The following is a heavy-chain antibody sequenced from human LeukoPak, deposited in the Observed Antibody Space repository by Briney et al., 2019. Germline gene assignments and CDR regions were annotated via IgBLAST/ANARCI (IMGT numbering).Heavy chain of an antibody. CDR2: IKQDGSEK. V-gene: IGHV3-7*01. CDR3: ARDSSGWGY. Sequence: GGSLRLSCAAPGFTFSSYWMSWVRQAPGKGLEWVANIKQDGSEKYYVDSVKGRFTISRDNAKNSLYLQMNSLRAEDTAVYYCARDSSGWGYWGQGTLVTVSS. CDR1: GFTFSSYW. D-gene: IGHD6-19*01. J-gene: IGHJ4*02.